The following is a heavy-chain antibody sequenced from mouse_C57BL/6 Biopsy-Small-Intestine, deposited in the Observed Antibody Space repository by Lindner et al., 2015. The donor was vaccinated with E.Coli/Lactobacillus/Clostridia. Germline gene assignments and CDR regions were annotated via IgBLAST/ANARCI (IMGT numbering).Heavy chain of an antibody. Sequence: SVKVSCKASGYTFTDYYMHWVRQAPGQGLEWMGWINPNSGGTNYAQKFQGRVTVTRDTSMSTAYMELSRLRSDDTAVYYCARDFFRGYYGMDVWGQGTTVTVSS. V-gene: IGHV1-18*01. J-gene: IGHJ1*01. D-gene: IGHD1-1*01. CDR1: GYTFTDYY. CDR3: ARDFFRGYYGMDV. CDR2: INPNSGGT.